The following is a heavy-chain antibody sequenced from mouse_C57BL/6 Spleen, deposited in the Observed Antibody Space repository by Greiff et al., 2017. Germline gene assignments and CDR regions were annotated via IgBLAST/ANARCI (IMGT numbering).Heavy chain of an antibody. D-gene: IGHD2-3*01. CDR3: ARAGYYEGDD. J-gene: IGHJ4*01. CDR2: INPNNGGT. V-gene: IGHV1-18*01. Sequence: VQLKESGPELVKPGASVKIPCKASGYTFTDYNMDWVKQSHGKGLEWIGDINPNNGGTFYNQKFKGKATLTVDKSSSTAYMELRSLTSEDTAVYYCARAGYYEGDDWGQGTSVTVAS. CDR1: GYTFTDYN.